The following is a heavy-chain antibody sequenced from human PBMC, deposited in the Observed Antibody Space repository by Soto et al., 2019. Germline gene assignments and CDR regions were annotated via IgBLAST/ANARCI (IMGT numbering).Heavy chain of an antibody. Sequence: NLSETLSLTCTVSGGSISNYYWSWIRQPPGKGLEWIGNIYYSGSTNYNPSLKSRVTISADTSKNQFSLKLSSVTAADTAVYYCARAYYYDSSGYYSGYYFDYWGQGTLVTVSS. V-gene: IGHV4-59*01. CDR2: IYYSGST. D-gene: IGHD3-22*01. CDR3: ARAYYYDSSGYYSGYYFDY. CDR1: GGSISNYY. J-gene: IGHJ4*02.